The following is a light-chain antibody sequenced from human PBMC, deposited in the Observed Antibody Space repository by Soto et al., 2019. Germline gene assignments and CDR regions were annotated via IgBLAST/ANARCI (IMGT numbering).Light chain of an antibody. CDR3: RSYTGSNNLFV. Sequence: QSALTQPPSASGSPGQSVSISCTGTSGDVGGYKYVSWYQQHPGRAPKLMIYEVSRRPSGVPDRFSGSKSGNTASLTFSGLQAEDEDDYYCRSYTGSNNLFVFGTGTKLTVL. CDR1: SGDVGGYKY. V-gene: IGLV2-8*01. J-gene: IGLJ1*01. CDR2: EVS.